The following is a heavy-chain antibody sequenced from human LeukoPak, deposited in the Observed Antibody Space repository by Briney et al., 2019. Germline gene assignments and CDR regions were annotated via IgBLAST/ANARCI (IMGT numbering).Heavy chain of an antibody. D-gene: IGHD1-14*01. Sequence: GGSLRLSCAASGFTFSSYGMHWVRQTPGKGLEWVAFIRYDGSNKYYTDSVKGRFTISRDNSKNTLYLQMNSLRAEDTAVYYCARAREPLLYTYYFEYWGQGTLVTVSS. J-gene: IGHJ4*02. CDR3: ARAREPLLYTYYFEY. V-gene: IGHV3-30*02. CDR2: IRYDGSNK. CDR1: GFTFSSYG.